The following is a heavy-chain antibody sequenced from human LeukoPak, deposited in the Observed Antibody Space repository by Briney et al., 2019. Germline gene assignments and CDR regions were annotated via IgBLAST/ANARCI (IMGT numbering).Heavy chain of an antibody. Sequence: PGGSLRLSCAASGFTFSSAWMTWVRHAPGKGLEWVGHIKNKTNGETTDYAAPVKGRFIISRDDSKNTLYLQMTSLRTEDTAVYYCARGFCSSTNCYQGPFDFWGQGTLVTVSS. V-gene: IGHV3-15*01. CDR3: ARGFCSSTNCYQGPFDF. D-gene: IGHD2-2*01. CDR2: IKNKTNGETT. J-gene: IGHJ4*02. CDR1: GFTFSSAW.